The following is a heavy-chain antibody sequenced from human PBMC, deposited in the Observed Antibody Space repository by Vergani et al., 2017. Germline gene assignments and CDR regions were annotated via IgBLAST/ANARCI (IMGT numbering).Heavy chain of an antibody. CDR3: AKWGYYDSSGYSN. CDR2: ISGSGGST. D-gene: IGHD3-22*01. J-gene: IGHJ4*02. Sequence: EVQLLESGGGLVQPGGSLRLSCAASGFTFSSYAMSWVRQAPGKGLEWVSTISGSGGSTYYADSVKGRFTISRDNSKNTLYLQMNSLRAEDTAVYYCAKWGYYDSSGYSNWGQGTLVTVSS. CDR1: GFTFSSYA. V-gene: IGHV3-23*01.